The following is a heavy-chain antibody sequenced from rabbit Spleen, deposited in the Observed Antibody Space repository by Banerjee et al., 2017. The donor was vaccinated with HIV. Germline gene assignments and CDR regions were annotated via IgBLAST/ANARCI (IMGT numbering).Heavy chain of an antibody. V-gene: IGHV1S45*01. CDR2: IAGSSSGFT. Sequence: QEQLEESGGDLVKPGASLKLSCKASGFDFSNYGVSWVRQAPGKGLEWISCIAGSSSGFTYSATWAKGRFTCSKTSSTTVTLQMTSLTVADTATYFCARDAASSFSSYGMDLWGPGTLVTVS. D-gene: IGHD8-1*01. CDR3: ARDAASSFSSYGMDL. CDR1: GFDFSNYG. J-gene: IGHJ6*01.